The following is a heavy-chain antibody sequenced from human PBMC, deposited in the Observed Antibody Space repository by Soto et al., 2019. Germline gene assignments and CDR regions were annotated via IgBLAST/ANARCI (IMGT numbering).Heavy chain of an antibody. V-gene: IGHV3-21*01. CDR3: ARGALCSTTNGFGSGAFDI. J-gene: IGHJ3*02. CDR2: ISNSGTYI. D-gene: IGHD2-2*01. CDR1: GFTFSRYN. Sequence: EVQLVESGGGLVKPGGSLRLSCAVSGFTFSRYNMNWVRQAPGKGLEWVSSISNSGTYIYYADPVKGRFTISRDNAKNSLYLQMNSLRAEDTAVYYCARGALCSTTNGFGSGAFDIWGQGTMVTVSS.